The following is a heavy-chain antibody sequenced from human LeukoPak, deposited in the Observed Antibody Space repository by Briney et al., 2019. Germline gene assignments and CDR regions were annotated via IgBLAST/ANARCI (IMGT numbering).Heavy chain of an antibody. CDR2: LQSGGTT. CDR3: ARDLYYGSGGYYFDY. Sequence: GGSLRLSCAASGVTVSSNYMSWVRQAPGKGLEWVSVLQSGGTTHYADSVKGRFTISRDISKNTLYLQMNSLRVEDTAVYYCARDLYYGSGGYYFDYWGQRTLVTVSS. V-gene: IGHV3-66*01. D-gene: IGHD3-10*01. CDR1: GVTVSSNY. J-gene: IGHJ4*02.